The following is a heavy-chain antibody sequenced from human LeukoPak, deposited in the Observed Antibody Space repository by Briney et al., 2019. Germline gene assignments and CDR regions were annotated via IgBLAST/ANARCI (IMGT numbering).Heavy chain of an antibody. D-gene: IGHD3-22*01. Sequence: ASVKVSCKASGYTFTSYGISWVRQAPGQGLEWMGWISAYNGNTNYAQKLQGRVTMTTDTSTSTAYIELRSLRSDDTAVYYCARGSYYYDSSGYYEYFQHWGQGTLVTVSS. CDR3: ARGSYYYDSSGYYEYFQH. CDR2: ISAYNGNT. J-gene: IGHJ1*01. V-gene: IGHV1-18*01. CDR1: GYTFTSYG.